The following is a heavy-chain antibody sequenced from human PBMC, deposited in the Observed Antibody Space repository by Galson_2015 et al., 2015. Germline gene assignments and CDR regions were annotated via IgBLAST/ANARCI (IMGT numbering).Heavy chain of an antibody. J-gene: IGHJ6*03. V-gene: IGHV3-33*01. CDR2: IWYDGSNK. Sequence: SLRLSCAASGFTFSSYGMHWVRQAPGKGLEWVAVIWYDGSNKYYADSVKGRFTISRDNSKNTLYLQMNSLRAEDTAVYYCARGGPLVTIFGVVIDYMDVWGQGTTVTVSS. D-gene: IGHD3-3*01. CDR1: GFTFSSYG. CDR3: ARGGPLVTIFGVVIDYMDV.